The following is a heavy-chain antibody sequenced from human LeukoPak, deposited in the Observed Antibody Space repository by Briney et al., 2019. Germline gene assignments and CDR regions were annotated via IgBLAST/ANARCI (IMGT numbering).Heavy chain of an antibody. V-gene: IGHV3-23*01. CDR3: AKDVRKVAWTQLWKNAFDI. D-gene: IGHD5-18*01. CDR2: ISGSGGST. Sequence: GGSLRLSCAASGFTFSSYAMSWVRQAPGKGLEWVSAISGSGGSTHYADSVKGRFTISRDNSKNTLYLQMNSLRAEDTAVYYCAKDVRKVAWTQLWKNAFDIWGQGTMVTVSS. CDR1: GFTFSSYA. J-gene: IGHJ3*02.